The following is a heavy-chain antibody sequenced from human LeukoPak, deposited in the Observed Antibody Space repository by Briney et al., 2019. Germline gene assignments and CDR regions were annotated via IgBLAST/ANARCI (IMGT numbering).Heavy chain of an antibody. CDR1: GFTFSNAW. CDR3: TTDILTGYYSFDY. D-gene: IGHD3-9*01. V-gene: IGHV3-15*01. CDR2: IKSKTDGGTT. J-gene: IGHJ4*02. Sequence: GGSLRLSCAASGFTFSNAWMSWVRQAPGKGLGWVGRIKSKTDGGTTDYAAPVKGRFTISRDDSKNTLYLQMNSLKTEDTAVYYCTTDILTGYYSFDYWGQGTLVTVSS.